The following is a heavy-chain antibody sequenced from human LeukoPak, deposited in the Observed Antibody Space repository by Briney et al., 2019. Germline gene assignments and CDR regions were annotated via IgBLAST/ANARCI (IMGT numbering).Heavy chain of an antibody. Sequence: SETLSLTCTVSGGSISSSSYYWGWIRQPPGKGLEWIGSIYYSGSTYYNPSLKSRVTISVDTSKNQFSLKLSSVTAADTAVCYCARRSSSWYPNDYWGQGTLVTVSS. CDR1: GGSISSSSYY. V-gene: IGHV4-39*01. J-gene: IGHJ4*02. CDR2: IYYSGST. D-gene: IGHD6-13*01. CDR3: ARRSSSWYPNDY.